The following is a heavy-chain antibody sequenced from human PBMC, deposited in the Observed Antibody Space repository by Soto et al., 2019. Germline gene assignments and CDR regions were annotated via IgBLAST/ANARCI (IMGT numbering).Heavy chain of an antibody. V-gene: IGHV3-9*01. J-gene: IGHJ2*01. CDR3: VKDIGASGAYWYFDL. CDR2: INWNSGDI. CDR1: GFAFDDFA. Sequence: EMQLVESGGGLVQPGRSLRLSCAASGFAFDDFAMHWVRQAPGKGLEWVSGINWNSGDIDYADSVRGRFTISRDNAKNALYLQMISLRAEDAAFYYCVKDIGASGAYWYFDLWGRGTLVTVSS. D-gene: IGHD2-8*02.